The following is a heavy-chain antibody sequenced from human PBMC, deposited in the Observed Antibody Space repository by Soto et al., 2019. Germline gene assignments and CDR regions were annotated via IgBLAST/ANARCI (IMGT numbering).Heavy chain of an antibody. D-gene: IGHD3-9*01. V-gene: IGHV2-5*02. CDR1: GFSLSTSGVG. CDR2: IYWDDSK. Sequence: QITLKESGPTLVRPTQTLTLTCAFSGFSLSTSGVGVGWIRQPPGKALEWLAVIYWDDSKHYSPSLRSRLTITKDTSKNQVVLTVTNRDPVDTGTYYCSHKGPEDWPLDYWGQGTLVTVSS. CDR3: SHKGPEDWPLDY. J-gene: IGHJ4*02.